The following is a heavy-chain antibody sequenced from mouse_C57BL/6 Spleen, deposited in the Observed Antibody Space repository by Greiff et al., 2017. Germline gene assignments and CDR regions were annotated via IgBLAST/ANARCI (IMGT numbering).Heavy chain of an antibody. CDR1: GYSITSGYY. CDR2: ISYDGSN. V-gene: IGHV3-6*01. Sequence: EVKLMESGPGLVKPSQSLSLTCSVTGYSITSGYYWNWIRQFPGNKLEWMGYISYDGSNNYNPSLKNRISITRETSKNQFFLKLNSVTTEDTATYYCARGYYDYDGRFAYWGQGTLVTVSA. CDR3: ARGYYDYDGRFAY. D-gene: IGHD2-4*01. J-gene: IGHJ3*01.